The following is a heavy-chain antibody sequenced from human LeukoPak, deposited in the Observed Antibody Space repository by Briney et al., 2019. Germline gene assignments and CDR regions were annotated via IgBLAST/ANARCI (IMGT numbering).Heavy chain of an antibody. CDR2: INPNSGGT. Sequence: GASVKVSCKASGYTFTGYYMHWVRQAPGQGLEWMGWINPNSGGTNYAQKFQGRVTMTRDTSISTAYMELSRLRSDDTAVYYCARVPAFRATPYYFDYWGQGTLVTVSS. V-gene: IGHV1-2*02. CDR1: GYTFTGYY. D-gene: IGHD2-15*01. J-gene: IGHJ4*02. CDR3: ARVPAFRATPYYFDY.